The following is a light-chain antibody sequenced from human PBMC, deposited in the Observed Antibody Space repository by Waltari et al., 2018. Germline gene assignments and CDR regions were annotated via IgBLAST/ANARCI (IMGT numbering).Light chain of an antibody. J-gene: IGLJ3*02. Sequence: QSVLTQPPSVSGAPGQRVTISCPGSGPTIRAGYDVHWYHHLPRGAPKLLIYGSSSRPLGVPDRFFGSTSGNSASLAIIGLRAEDEGDYYCQSYDTSLSVVFGGGTKLTVL. CDR2: GSS. CDR1: GPTIRAGYD. V-gene: IGLV1-40*01. CDR3: QSYDTSLSVV.